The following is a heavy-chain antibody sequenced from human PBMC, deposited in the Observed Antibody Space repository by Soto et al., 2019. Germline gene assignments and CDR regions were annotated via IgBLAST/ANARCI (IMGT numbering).Heavy chain of an antibody. CDR1: GFSLITNGVG. CDR2: IYWDEDK. Sequence: QITLKESGPTLVKPTQNLTLTCTLSGFSLITNGVGVGWIRQPPGKALEWLALIYWDEDKRYSTSLKRRLTITRDTSKNQVVLTMTNMDPVDTATYYCAHKPKDYDSSGFGYWGQATLVTVSS. D-gene: IGHD3-22*01. CDR3: AHKPKDYDSSGFGY. J-gene: IGHJ4*02. V-gene: IGHV2-5*02.